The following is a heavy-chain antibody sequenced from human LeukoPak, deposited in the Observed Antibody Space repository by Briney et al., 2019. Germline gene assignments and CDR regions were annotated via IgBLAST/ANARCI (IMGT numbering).Heavy chain of an antibody. D-gene: IGHD3-3*01. J-gene: IGHJ4*02. V-gene: IGHV3-23*01. CDR3: AKESDFWSGYHSPLGY. CDR1: GFTFSSYA. Sequence: GGSLRLSCAASGFTFSSYAMSWVRQAPGKGLEWVSAISGSGGSTYYADSVKGRFTISRDNSKNTLYLQMNSLRAEDTAVYYCAKESDFWSGYHSPLGYWGQGTLVTVSS. CDR2: ISGSGGST.